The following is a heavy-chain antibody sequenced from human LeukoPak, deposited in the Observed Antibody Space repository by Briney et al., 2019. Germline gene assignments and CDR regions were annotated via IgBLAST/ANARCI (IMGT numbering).Heavy chain of an antibody. D-gene: IGHD3-3*01. CDR2: INPNSGGT. Sequence: ASVTVSFKASGYTFTGYYMHWVRQAPGQGLEWMGWINPNSGGTNYAQKFQGRVTMTRDTSISTAYMELSRLRSDDTAVYYCARRGDDFWSGYYTGLAFDIWGQGTMVTVSS. V-gene: IGHV1-2*02. CDR1: GYTFTGYY. J-gene: IGHJ3*02. CDR3: ARRGDDFWSGYYTGLAFDI.